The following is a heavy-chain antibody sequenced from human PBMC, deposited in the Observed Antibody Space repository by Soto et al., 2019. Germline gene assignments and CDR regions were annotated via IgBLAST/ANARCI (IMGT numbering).Heavy chain of an antibody. CDR2: LSGSGKTT. D-gene: IGHD3-3*02. J-gene: IGHJ6*02. CDR3: AKKAFPDSGINYYGMDV. Sequence: GGSLRLSCAGTGFNFGSYVMTWVRQAPGKGLAWVSGLSGSGKTTYYTDSVTGRFTISRDNSRKILYLQMSSLRADDSAIYYCAKKAFPDSGINYYGMDVWGQGTTVTVSS. CDR1: GFNFGSYV. V-gene: IGHV3-23*01.